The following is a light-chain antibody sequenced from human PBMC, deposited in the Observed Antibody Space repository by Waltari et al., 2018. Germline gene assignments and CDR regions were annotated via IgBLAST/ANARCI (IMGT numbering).Light chain of an antibody. Sequence: EIVLTQSPGTLSLSPGDRATLSCRASQSVSRTLAWYQQKPGQAPSLLIYGASIRATGIPDRFSGSGSGTDFSLTISRLEPEDFAVYYCQHYVTLPVTFGQGTKVGIK. CDR2: GAS. CDR1: QSVSRT. CDR3: QHYVTLPVT. J-gene: IGKJ1*01. V-gene: IGKV3-20*01.